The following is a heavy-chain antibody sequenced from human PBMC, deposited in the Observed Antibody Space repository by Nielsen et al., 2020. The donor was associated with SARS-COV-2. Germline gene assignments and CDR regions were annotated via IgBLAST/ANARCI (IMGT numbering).Heavy chain of an antibody. CDR2: IYSGGST. D-gene: IGHD6-13*01. Sequence: GGSLRLSCAASGFTVSSNYMSWVRQAPGKGLEWVSVIYSGGSTYFADSVKGRFTISRDNSKNTLYLQMNSLRPEDTAVYYCARCRCIAAAGNIDYWGQGTLVTVSS. V-gene: IGHV3-66*02. CDR3: ARCRCIAAAGNIDY. J-gene: IGHJ4*02. CDR1: GFTVSSNY.